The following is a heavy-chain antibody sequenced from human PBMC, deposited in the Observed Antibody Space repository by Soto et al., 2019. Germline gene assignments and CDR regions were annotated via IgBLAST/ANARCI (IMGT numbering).Heavy chain of an antibody. CDR1: GGSVSSGSYY. CDR3: ARDPSDSGSC. V-gene: IGHV4-61*01. D-gene: IGHD1-26*01. J-gene: IGHJ4*02. Sequence: SETLSLTCTVSGGSVSSGSYYWSWIRQPPGKGLEWIGFIYYSGSTSYNPSLKSRVTISIDTSKNQFSLKLSSVTAAGTAVYYCARDPSDSGSCWGQGTLVTVSS. CDR2: IYYSGST.